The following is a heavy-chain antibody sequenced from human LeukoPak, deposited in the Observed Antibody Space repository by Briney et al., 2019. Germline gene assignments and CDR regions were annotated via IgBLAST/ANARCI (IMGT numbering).Heavy chain of an antibody. D-gene: IGHD2-2*01. CDR1: GYSISSGYY. Sequence: PSETLSLTCAVSGYSISSGYYWGWIRQPPGKGLEWIGSFYHSGSTYYNPSLKSRVTISVDTSKNQFSLKLSSVTAADTAVYYCARHFRKPSGYQLLDNWFDPWGQGTLVTVSS. CDR3: ARHFRKPSGYQLLDNWFDP. CDR2: FYHSGST. V-gene: IGHV4-38-2*01. J-gene: IGHJ5*02.